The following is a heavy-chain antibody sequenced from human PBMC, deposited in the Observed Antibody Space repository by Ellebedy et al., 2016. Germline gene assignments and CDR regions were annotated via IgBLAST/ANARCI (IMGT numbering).Heavy chain of an antibody. CDR1: GYTFTSYG. D-gene: IGHD5-18*01. Sequence: ASVKVSCKASGYTFTSYGISWVRQAPGQGLEWMGWISAYNGNTNYAQKLQGRVTMTTDTSTSTAYMELRSLGSDDTDGYYCARDGFPDTAMGRDSYYNYYGMDVWGQGTTVTVSS. V-gene: IGHV1-18*04. J-gene: IGHJ6*02. CDR3: ARDGFPDTAMGRDSYYNYYGMDV. CDR2: ISAYNGNT.